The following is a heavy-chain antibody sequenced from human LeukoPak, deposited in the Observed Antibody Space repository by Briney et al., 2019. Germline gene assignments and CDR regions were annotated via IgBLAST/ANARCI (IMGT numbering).Heavy chain of an antibody. Sequence: GASVKVSCKASGYTFTSYYMHWVRQAPGQGLEWMGIINPSGGSTSYAQKFQGRVTMTRDMSTSTVYMELSSLRSEDTAVYYCAREVYDSSGYLFPPGYWGQGTLVTVSS. CDR3: AREVYDSSGYLFPPGY. V-gene: IGHV1-46*01. CDR1: GYTFTSYY. J-gene: IGHJ4*02. D-gene: IGHD3-22*01. CDR2: INPSGGST.